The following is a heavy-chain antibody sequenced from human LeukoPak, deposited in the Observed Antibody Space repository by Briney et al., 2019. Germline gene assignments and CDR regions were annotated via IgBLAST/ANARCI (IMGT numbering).Heavy chain of an antibody. CDR1: GYTFTGYY. CDR2: INPNSGGT. CDR3: ARNYYDSSGYSTSDY. D-gene: IGHD3-22*01. J-gene: IGHJ4*02. Sequence: ASVKVSCKASGYTFTGYYMHWVRQAPGQGLEWMGWINPNSGGTNYAQKFQGRVTMTRDTSISTAYMELSRLRSDDTAVYYCARNYYDSSGYSTSDYWGQRTLVTVSS. V-gene: IGHV1-2*02.